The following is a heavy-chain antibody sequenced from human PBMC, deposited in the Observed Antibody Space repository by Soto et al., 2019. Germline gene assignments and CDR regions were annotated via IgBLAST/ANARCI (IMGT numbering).Heavy chain of an antibody. CDR3: AKGSYKVVVTPECAY. V-gene: IGHV3-30*18. CDR1: GFTFSSYG. Sequence: QVQLVESGGGVVQPGRSLRLSCAASGFTFSSYGMHWVRQAPGKGLEWVAVISYDGSNKYYADSVKGRFTISRDNSKNTLYLQMNSLGAEYTAVYYFAKGSYKVVVTPECAYGGQGTLVTVSS. CDR2: ISYDGSNK. J-gene: IGHJ4*02. D-gene: IGHD2-21*02.